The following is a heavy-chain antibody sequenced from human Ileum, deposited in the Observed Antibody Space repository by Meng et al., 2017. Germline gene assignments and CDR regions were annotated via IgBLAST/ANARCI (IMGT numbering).Heavy chain of an antibody. J-gene: IGHJ4*02. V-gene: IGHV3-23*01. CDR3: AKEMGHQLPFDY. Sequence: GESLKISCAASGFTVDNAAMSWVRQAPGKGLEWVSAVGAGGGTYYVDSVRGRFTISRDKSKNTMYLQMNSLRVEDTAIYYCAKEMGHQLPFDYWGQGMLVTVSS. D-gene: IGHD2-2*01. CDR1: GFTVDNAA. CDR2: VGAGGGT.